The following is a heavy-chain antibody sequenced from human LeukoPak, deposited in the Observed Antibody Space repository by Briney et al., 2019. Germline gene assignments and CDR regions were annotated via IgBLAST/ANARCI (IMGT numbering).Heavy chain of an antibody. D-gene: IGHD3-3*01. CDR1: GFTFSSYA. CDR3: ARDSSDGIITIFGVVPFFYGMDV. J-gene: IGHJ6*02. V-gene: IGHV3-30-3*01. Sequence: GRSLRLSCAASGFTFSSYAMHWVRQAPGKGLEWVAVISYDGSNKYYADSVKGRFTISRDNSKNTLYLQMNSLRAEDTAVYYCARDSSDGIITIFGVVPFFYGMDVWGQGTTVTVSS. CDR2: ISYDGSNK.